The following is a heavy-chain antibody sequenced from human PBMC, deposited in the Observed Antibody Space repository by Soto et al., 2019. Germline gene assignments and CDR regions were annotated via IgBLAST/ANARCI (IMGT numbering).Heavy chain of an antibody. CDR3: ARDCSRYRDV. Sequence: PSETLSLTCTVSGGSISSSGYYWGWIRQPPGKGLEWIGSIYYSGSTYYNPSLKSRVTISVDTSKNQFSLKLSSVTAADTVVYYCARDCSRYRDVWGKGPTVPVSS. D-gene: IGHD2-2*01. V-gene: IGHV4-39*01. CDR1: GGSISSSGYY. J-gene: IGHJ6*03. CDR2: IYYSGST.